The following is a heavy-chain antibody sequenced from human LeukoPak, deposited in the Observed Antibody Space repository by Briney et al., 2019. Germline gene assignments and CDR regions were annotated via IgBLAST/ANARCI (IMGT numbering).Heavy chain of an antibody. CDR1: GFTFTGYT. V-gene: IGHV3-23*01. Sequence: VGSLRLSCAASGFTFTGYTMSCVSEGPREGLEWVASISDTSGIHEAYAASVKGRFTVSRDNSKNMVYVQLNSLRVEDTAVYYCAKVHGTPYWGQGTLVTVSS. CDR3: AKVHGTPY. D-gene: IGHD1-26*01. CDR2: ISDTSGIH. J-gene: IGHJ4*02.